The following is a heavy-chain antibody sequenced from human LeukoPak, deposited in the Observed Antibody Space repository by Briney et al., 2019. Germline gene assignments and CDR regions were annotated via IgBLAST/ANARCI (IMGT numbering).Heavy chain of an antibody. V-gene: IGHV1-24*01. D-gene: IGHD3-10*01. J-gene: IGHJ4*02. CDR3: AKDSDYGSGSYYFDY. CDR1: GYTLTELS. CDR2: FGPEDGET. Sequence: ASVKVSCKVSGYTLTELSMHWVRQAPGKGLEWMGGFGPEDGETIYAQKFQGRVTMTEDTSTDTAYMELSSLRSEDTAVYYCAKDSDYGSGSYYFDYWGQGTLVTVSS.